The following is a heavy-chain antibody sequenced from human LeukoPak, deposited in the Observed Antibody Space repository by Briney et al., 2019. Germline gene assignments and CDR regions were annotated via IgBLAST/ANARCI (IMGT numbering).Heavy chain of an antibody. CDR3: ARALRMIDYYDSSGYYGLDY. J-gene: IGHJ4*02. Sequence: ASVKVSCKASGGTFSSYAISWVRQAPGQGLEWMGGIIPIFDTANYAQKFQGRVTITADESTSTAYMELSSLRSEDTAVYYCARALRMIDYYDSSGYYGLDYWGQGTLVTVSS. V-gene: IGHV1-69*13. CDR1: GGTFSSYA. CDR2: IIPIFDTA. D-gene: IGHD3-22*01.